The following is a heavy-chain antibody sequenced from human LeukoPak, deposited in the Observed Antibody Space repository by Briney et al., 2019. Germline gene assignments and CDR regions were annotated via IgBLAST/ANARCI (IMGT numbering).Heavy chain of an antibody. Sequence: PGGSLRLSCAASGFTFSSYGMHWVRQAPGKGLEWVAVISYDGSNKYYADSVKGRFTISRDNSKNTLYLQTNSLRAEDTAVYYCAKGGGYESAGDYWGQGTLVTVSS. V-gene: IGHV3-30*18. J-gene: IGHJ4*02. CDR1: GFTFSSYG. CDR3: AKGGGYESAGDY. D-gene: IGHD5-12*01. CDR2: ISYDGSNK.